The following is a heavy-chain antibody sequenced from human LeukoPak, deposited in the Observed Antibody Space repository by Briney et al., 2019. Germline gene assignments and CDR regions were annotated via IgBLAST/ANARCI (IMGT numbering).Heavy chain of an antibody. V-gene: IGHV1-46*01. CDR3: ARGEQPVDGMDV. D-gene: IGHD6-6*01. J-gene: IGHJ6*02. CDR1: GYTFTSYY. CDR2: INPSGGST. Sequence: ASVKVSCTAPGYTFTSYYMHWVRQAPGQGLEWMGIINPSGGSTSYAQKFQGRVTMTRDTSTSTVYMELSSLRSEDTAVYYCARGEQPVDGMDVWGQGTTVTVSS.